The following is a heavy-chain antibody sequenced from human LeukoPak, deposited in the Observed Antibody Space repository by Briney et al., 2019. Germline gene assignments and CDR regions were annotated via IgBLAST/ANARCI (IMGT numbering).Heavy chain of an antibody. Sequence: GGSLRLSCAASGFTFSTYSMNWVRQAPGKGLEWVSSISSTSTYIYYANSVKGRFTISRDNAKNSLYLQMNSLRAEDTAVYYCARDCGGDCYRDYWGQGTLVTVSS. D-gene: IGHD2-21*02. CDR2: ISSTSTYI. CDR1: GFTFSTYS. J-gene: IGHJ4*02. CDR3: ARDCGGDCYRDY. V-gene: IGHV3-21*01.